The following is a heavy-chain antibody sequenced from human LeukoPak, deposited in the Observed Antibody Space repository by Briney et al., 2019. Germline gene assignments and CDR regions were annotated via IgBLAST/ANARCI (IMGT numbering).Heavy chain of an antibody. CDR2: ITSSSSYI. V-gene: IGHV3-21*01. Sequence: GGSLRLSCAASGFTFSSYSMNWVRQAPGKGLEWVSSITSSSSYIYYADSVKGRFTISRDNAKNSLYLQMNSLRAEDTAVYYCAREGTYCGGGSCYTYWGQGTLVTVSS. CDR1: GFTFSSYS. J-gene: IGHJ4*02. CDR3: AREGTYCGGGSCYTY. D-gene: IGHD2-15*01.